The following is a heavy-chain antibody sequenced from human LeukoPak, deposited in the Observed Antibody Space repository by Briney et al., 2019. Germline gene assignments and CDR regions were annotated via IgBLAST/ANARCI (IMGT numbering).Heavy chain of an antibody. V-gene: IGHV1-46*01. Sequence: ASVKVSCKASGYTFTSYYMHWVRQAPGQGLEWMGIINPSGGSTSYAQKFQGRVTMTRDTFTSTVYMELSSLRSEDTAVYYCARALTTVVTPAYFDYWGQGTLVTVSS. CDR2: INPSGGST. CDR3: ARALTTVVTPAYFDY. J-gene: IGHJ4*02. D-gene: IGHD4-23*01. CDR1: GYTFTSYY.